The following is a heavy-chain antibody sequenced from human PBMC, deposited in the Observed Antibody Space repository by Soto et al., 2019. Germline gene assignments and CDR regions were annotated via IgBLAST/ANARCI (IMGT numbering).Heavy chain of an antibody. CDR2: IYYSGST. D-gene: IGHD3-9*01. J-gene: IGHJ6*02. CDR3: AKNLIGYYDILTGYQREVYYDGMDV. Sequence: PSETLSLTCTVSGGSISSSSYYWGWIRQTPGKGLEWIGSIYYSGSTYYNPSLKSRVTISVDTSKNQFSLKLSSVTAEDTAVYYCAKNLIGYYDILTGYQREVYYDGMDVWRQGTTVTVSS. CDR1: GGSISSSSYY. V-gene: IGHV4-39*01.